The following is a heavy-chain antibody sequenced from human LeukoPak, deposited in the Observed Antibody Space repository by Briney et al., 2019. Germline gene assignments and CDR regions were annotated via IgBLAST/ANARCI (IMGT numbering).Heavy chain of an antibody. CDR3: ARGLRTLKPFDY. D-gene: IGHD3-10*01. J-gene: IGHJ4*02. CDR2: INHSGST. Sequence: PGGSLRLSCGASGFTFSSYAMSWVRQAPGKGLEWIGEINHSGSTNYNPSLKSRVTISVDTSKNQFSLKLSSVTAADTAVYYCARGLRTLKPFDYWGQGTLVTVSS. V-gene: IGHV4-34*01. CDR1: GFTFSSYA.